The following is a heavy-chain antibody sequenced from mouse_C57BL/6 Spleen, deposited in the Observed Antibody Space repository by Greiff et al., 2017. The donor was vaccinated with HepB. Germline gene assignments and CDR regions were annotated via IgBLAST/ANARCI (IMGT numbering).Heavy chain of an antibody. Sequence: EVKLLESGPELVKPGASVKISCKASGYSFTDYNMNWVKQSNGKSLEWIGVINPNYGTTSYNQKFKGKATLTVDQSSSTAYMQLNSLTSEDSAVYYCASVITTANAMDYWGQGTSVTVSS. D-gene: IGHD1-1*01. V-gene: IGHV1-39*01. CDR1: GYSFTDYN. CDR3: ASVITTANAMDY. CDR2: INPNYGTT. J-gene: IGHJ4*01.